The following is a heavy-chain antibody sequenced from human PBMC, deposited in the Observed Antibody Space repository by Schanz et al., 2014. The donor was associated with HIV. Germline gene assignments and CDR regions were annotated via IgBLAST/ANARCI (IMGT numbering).Heavy chain of an antibody. CDR1: GFTFDDYD. V-gene: IGHV3-9*01. CDR3: AKSRGDSWPYGMDV. J-gene: IGHJ6*02. Sequence: EVQLAESGGGLVQPGRSLRLFCEASGFTFDDYDMHWVRQVPGKGLEWVSSISWNSGSRGYADSVKGRFTISRDNSENTLYLQMNSLRAEDTAVYYCAKSRGDSWPYGMDVWGQGTTVTVSS. D-gene: IGHD4-17*01. CDR2: ISWNSGSR.